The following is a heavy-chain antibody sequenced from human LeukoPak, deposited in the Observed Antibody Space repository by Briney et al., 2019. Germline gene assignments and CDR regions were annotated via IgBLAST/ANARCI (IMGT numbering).Heavy chain of an antibody. V-gene: IGHV1-18*01. Sequence: ASVKVSCKASGYTFTSYGICWVRQAPGQGLEWMGWISAYNGNTNYAQKLQGRVTMTTDTSTSTAYMELRSLRSDDTAVYYCARDRDLGLSFDYWGQGTLVTVSS. CDR2: ISAYNGNT. CDR3: ARDRDLGLSFDY. J-gene: IGHJ4*02. D-gene: IGHD3-10*01. CDR1: GYTFTSYG.